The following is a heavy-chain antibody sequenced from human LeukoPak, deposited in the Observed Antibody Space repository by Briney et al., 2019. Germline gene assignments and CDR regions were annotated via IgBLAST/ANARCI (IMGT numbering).Heavy chain of an antibody. CDR2: IYPGDSDT. CDR1: GYSFTSYW. Sequence: GESLKISCKGSGYSFTSYWIGWVRQMPGKGLEWMGIIYPGDSDTRYSPSFQGQVTISADKSISTAYLQWSSLKASDTAMYYCARRVVVAATPDPRDAFDIWGQGTMVTVSS. D-gene: IGHD2-15*01. V-gene: IGHV5-51*01. J-gene: IGHJ3*02. CDR3: ARRVVVAATPDPRDAFDI.